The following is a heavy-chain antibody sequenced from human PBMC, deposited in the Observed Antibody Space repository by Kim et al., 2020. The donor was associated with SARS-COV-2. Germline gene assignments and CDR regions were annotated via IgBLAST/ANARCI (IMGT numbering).Heavy chain of an antibody. J-gene: IGHJ4*02. CDR2: ITVILDIA. D-gene: IGHD1-26*01. V-gene: IGHV1-69*02. CDR3: TTKTAGSYFGH. CDR1: GDTFNTFT. Sequence: SVKVSCKVSGDTFNTFTIAWVRQSPGQGLEWMGTITVILDIAHYATKFQERVTMIADQITGTVYMDLVSLTSDDTVMYYCTTKTAGSYFGHWGQGSQITVTS.